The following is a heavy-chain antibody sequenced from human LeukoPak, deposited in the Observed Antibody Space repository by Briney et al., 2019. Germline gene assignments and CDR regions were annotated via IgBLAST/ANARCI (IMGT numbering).Heavy chain of an antibody. V-gene: IGHV4-34*01. Sequence: PSETLSLTCAVYGGSFSNYYWSWIRQSPGKGLEWIGEINDSGTINYSPSLMSRVTISVDKSKNQFSLKLSSVTAADTAVYYCARRWNYGRNYYIDVWGKGATVSVSS. D-gene: IGHD1-7*01. J-gene: IGHJ6*03. CDR1: GGSFSNYY. CDR3: ARRWNYGRNYYIDV. CDR2: INDSGTI.